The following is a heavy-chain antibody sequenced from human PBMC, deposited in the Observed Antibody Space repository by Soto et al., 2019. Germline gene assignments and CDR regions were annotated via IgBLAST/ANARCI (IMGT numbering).Heavy chain of an antibody. Sequence: SETLSLTCTVSGGSISGYYWTWIRQPPGKGLEWIGYIYYSGSTNYNPSLKSRVTISVDTSKEQLSLKLRSVTAADTAVYYCARAFRGGDYWGQGTLVTVSS. CDR3: ARAFRGGDY. D-gene: IGHD3-10*01. CDR2: IYYSGST. V-gene: IGHV4-59*01. J-gene: IGHJ4*02. CDR1: GGSISGYY.